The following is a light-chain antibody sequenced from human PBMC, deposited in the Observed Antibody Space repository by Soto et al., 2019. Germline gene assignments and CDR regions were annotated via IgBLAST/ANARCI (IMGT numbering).Light chain of an antibody. CDR2: WAS. CDR3: QQYYSTPRT. CDR1: QSVLYSSKNKNY. V-gene: IGKV4-1*01. J-gene: IGKJ1*01. Sequence: DIVMTQSPDSLAVSLGERANINCKSSQSVLYSSKNKNYLAWYQQKPGQPPKLLIYWASTRESGVPDRFSGSGSGTDFTLTISSLQAEDVAVYYCQQYYSTPRTFGQGTKVEIK.